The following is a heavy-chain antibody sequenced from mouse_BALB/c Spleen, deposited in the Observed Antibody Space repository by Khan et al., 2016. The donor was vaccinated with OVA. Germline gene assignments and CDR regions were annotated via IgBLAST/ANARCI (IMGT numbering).Heavy chain of an antibody. J-gene: IGHJ3*01. D-gene: IGHD2-1*01. CDR3: ARRGYGNYWFAY. V-gene: IGHV14-1*02. CDR2: IDPENGNT. Sequence: VQLKQSGAELVRPGALVKLSCKASGFNIKDYYILWVKQRPEQGLEWIGWIDPENGNTIYDPKFQAKASITADTSSNTAYLQLSSLKSEDTAVYYCARRGYGNYWFAYWGQGTLVTVSA. CDR1: GFNIKDYY.